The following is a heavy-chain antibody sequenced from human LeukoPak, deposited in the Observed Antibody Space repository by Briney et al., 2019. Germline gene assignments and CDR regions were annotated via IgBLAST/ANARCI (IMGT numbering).Heavy chain of an antibody. CDR1: GFTFSSYG. V-gene: IGHV3-30*02. D-gene: IGHD3-22*01. J-gene: IGHJ3*02. CDR2: IRYDGSNK. Sequence: GGSLRLSCAASGFTFSSYGMHWVRQAPGKGLEWVAFIRYDGSNKYYADSVKGRFTISRDNSKNTLYLQMNSLRAEDTAVYYCAKDGGYYDSSGYAFDIWGQGTMVTVSS. CDR3: AKDGGYYDSSGYAFDI.